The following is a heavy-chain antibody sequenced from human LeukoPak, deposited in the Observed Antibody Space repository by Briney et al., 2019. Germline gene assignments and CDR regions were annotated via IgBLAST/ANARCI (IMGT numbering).Heavy chain of an antibody. CDR3: ARAYPIAVAEGGSDNWFDP. D-gene: IGHD6-19*01. CDR2: TYYRSKWYN. Sequence: SQTLSLTCAISGDSVSSNSAAWNWIRQSPSRGLEWLGRTYYRSKWYNDYALSVKSRININPDTSKNQFSLQLNSVSPEDTAVYYCARAYPIAVAEGGSDNWFDPWGQGTLVTVSS. CDR1: GDSVSSNSAA. V-gene: IGHV6-1*01. J-gene: IGHJ5*02.